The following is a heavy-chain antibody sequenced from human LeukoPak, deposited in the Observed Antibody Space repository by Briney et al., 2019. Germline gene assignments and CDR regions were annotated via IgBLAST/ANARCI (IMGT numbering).Heavy chain of an antibody. CDR1: GGSISSGGGYY. V-gene: IGHV4-31*03. Sequence: SETLSLTCTVSGGSISSGGGYYGSWIRQNPGKGLEWIWYIYYSGNNYYNPSLKSRLTISVDTSKNQFSLKLRSATAADTAVYYCARDGEGFDYWGQGTLVTVSS. J-gene: IGHJ4*02. CDR2: IYYSGNN. CDR3: ARDGEGFDY. D-gene: IGHD2-21*01.